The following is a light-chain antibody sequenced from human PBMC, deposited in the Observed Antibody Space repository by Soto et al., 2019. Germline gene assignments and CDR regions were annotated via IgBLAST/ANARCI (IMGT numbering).Light chain of an antibody. V-gene: IGKV3-15*01. CDR2: AAS. Sequence: EIVLTQSPATLSLSPGERATLSCRASQSVSDRVVWYQQKSGQAPSLLIYAASTRAAGVPARFSGSGSGTEFTLTLSSLKSEDFAVYFCQQYADWPKTFGQGTKG. J-gene: IGKJ1*01. CDR1: QSVSDR. CDR3: QQYADWPKT.